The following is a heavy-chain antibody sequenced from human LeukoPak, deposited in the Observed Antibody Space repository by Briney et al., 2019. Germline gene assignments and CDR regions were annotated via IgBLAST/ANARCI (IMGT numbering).Heavy chain of an antibody. CDR3: ARNLPGKTDFDY. D-gene: IGHD4-23*01. V-gene: IGHV1-3*01. Sequence: ASVKVSCKASGFTFTSYAMHWVRRAPGQRLEWMGWIDAGNGDTSYSQNFQGRLAITTDTSASTAYMELSSLRSEDTAVYYCARNLPGKTDFDYWGQGTLVTVSS. J-gene: IGHJ4*02. CDR1: GFTFTSYA. CDR2: IDAGNGDT.